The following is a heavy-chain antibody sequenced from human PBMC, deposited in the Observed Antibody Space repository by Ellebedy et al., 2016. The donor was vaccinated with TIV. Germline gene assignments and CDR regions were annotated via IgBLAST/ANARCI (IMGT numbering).Heavy chain of an antibody. Sequence: SETLSLXXIVSDGSISSSRYYWAWIRQTPGKGLEWIGTIYHSGSTYYNPSLKSRVTVSIDTSNNQFSLRLSSVAAADTAVYYCARHESINPFNWFDPWGQGTLVSVSS. CDR2: IYHSGST. D-gene: IGHD5-12*01. V-gene: IGHV4-39*01. J-gene: IGHJ5*02. CDR1: DGSISSSRYY. CDR3: ARHESINPFNWFDP.